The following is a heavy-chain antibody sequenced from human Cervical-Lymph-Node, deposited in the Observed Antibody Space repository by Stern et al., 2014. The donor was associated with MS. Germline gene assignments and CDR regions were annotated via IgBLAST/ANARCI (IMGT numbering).Heavy chain of an antibody. D-gene: IGHD6-19*01. V-gene: IGHV1-46*01. CDR3: ARDHDVQSLAKDCLDS. J-gene: IGHJ5*01. CDR2: ISPTDGRT. Sequence: VQLVESGAEVRMPGASVKVSCKTSGYTFTSYYMHWVRQAPGQGLEWMGLISPTDGRTTYAQNLRGRVTMTRDTSTRTVSMELNSLRSEDTAVYYYARDHDVQSLAKDCLDSWGQGTLVTVSS. CDR1: GYTFTSYY.